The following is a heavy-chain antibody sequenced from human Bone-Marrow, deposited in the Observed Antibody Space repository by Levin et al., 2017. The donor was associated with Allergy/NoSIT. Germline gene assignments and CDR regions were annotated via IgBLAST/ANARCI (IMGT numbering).Heavy chain of an antibody. V-gene: IGHV4-59*11. CDR3: ARIYPPYYFGQ. CDR1: GGSITSHS. CDR2: ISFSGIT. D-gene: IGHD3/OR15-3a*01. J-gene: IGHJ4*02. Sequence: SETLSLTCTVSGGSITSHSWSWIRQPPGKGRESIGHISFSGITNYNPSLESRVTITIDTSKTHFSLQLRPVTAADTAMYFCARIYPPYYFGQWGQGTLVTVSS.